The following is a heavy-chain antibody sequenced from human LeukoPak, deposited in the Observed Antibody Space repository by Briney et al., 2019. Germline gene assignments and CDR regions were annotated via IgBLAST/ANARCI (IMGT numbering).Heavy chain of an antibody. D-gene: IGHD3-10*01. V-gene: IGHV3-11*01. CDR2: ISSSGSII. J-gene: IGHJ4*02. Sequence: GGSLRLSCAASGFTFSDYYMSWIRQAPGKGLEWVSYISSSGSIIYYADSVKGPFTISRDNAKNSLYLQMNSLRAEDTAVYYCARELNLWFGEAPSYYFDYWGQGTLVTVSS. CDR3: ARELNLWFGEAPSYYFDY. CDR1: GFTFSDYY.